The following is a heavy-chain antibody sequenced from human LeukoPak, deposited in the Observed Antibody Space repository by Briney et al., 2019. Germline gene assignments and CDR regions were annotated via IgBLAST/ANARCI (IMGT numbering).Heavy chain of an antibody. CDR3: ARHGSGLRFEYNWFDP. V-gene: IGHV5-51*01. Sequence: HGESLKISFKGSGYTFTNYWIGWVPQMPGKGLEWLGIIYPVDSDTRYSPSCAGQVTISADKSISTAYLQWSRLKASDTAMYYCARHGSGLRFEYNWFDPWGQGTLVTVSS. CDR2: IYPVDSDT. CDR1: GYTFTNYW. D-gene: IGHD4-17*01. J-gene: IGHJ5*02.